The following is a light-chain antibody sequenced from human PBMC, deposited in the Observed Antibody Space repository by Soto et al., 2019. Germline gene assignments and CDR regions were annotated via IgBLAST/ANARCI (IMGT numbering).Light chain of an antibody. V-gene: IGKV3-11*01. CDR2: DAS. J-gene: IGKJ4*01. CDR3: QQRSNWPPLT. CDR1: QSVSSY. Sequence: ELVMTQSPATLSVSPGERATLSCRASQSVSSYLAWYQQKPGQAPRLLIYDASNRATCIPARFSGSGSGTDFTLTISSLEPEDFAVYYCQQRSNWPPLTFGGGTKVDIK.